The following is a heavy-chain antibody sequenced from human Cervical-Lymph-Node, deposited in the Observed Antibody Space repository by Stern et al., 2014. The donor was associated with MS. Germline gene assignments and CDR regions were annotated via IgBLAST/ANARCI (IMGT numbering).Heavy chain of an antibody. Sequence: EVQLVQSGGGLVQPGGSLRLSCAASGFTFSSYWMNWVRQAPGKGLVWVSRINSDGSRPSYADSVKGRFTISRDNAKNTLYLQMNSLRSEDTAVYYCARDIPGYYYDSSGCLDYWGQGTLVTVSS. CDR3: ARDIPGYYYDSSGCLDY. D-gene: IGHD3-22*01. V-gene: IGHV3-74*01. J-gene: IGHJ4*02. CDR2: INSDGSRP. CDR1: GFTFSSYW.